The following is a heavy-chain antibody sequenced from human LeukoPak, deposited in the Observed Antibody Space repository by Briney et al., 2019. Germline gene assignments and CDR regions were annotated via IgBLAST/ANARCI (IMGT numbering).Heavy chain of an antibody. J-gene: IGHJ4*02. CDR2: IYYSGST. Sequence: SETLSLTCTVSGGSISSYYWSWIRQPPGKGLEWIGYIYYSGSTNYNPSLKSRVTISVDTSKNQFSLKLSSVTAADTAVYYCARHHLPYSSSRYLDYWGQGTLVTVSS. CDR3: ARHHLPYSSSRYLDY. D-gene: IGHD6-13*01. V-gene: IGHV4-59*08. CDR1: GGSISSYY.